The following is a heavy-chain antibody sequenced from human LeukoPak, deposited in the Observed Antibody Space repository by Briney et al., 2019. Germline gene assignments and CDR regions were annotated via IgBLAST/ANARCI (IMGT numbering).Heavy chain of an antibody. CDR2: IHYSGRT. D-gene: IGHD2-15*01. CDR3: ARQRGLGSWSFDY. CDR1: GFTFSSYAMH. Sequence: GSLRLSCAASGFTFSSYAMHWVRQAPGKGLDWIASIHYSGRTHYNPSLQSRVTISVDTSKNQFSLNLNSVTAADTAVYYCARQRGLGSWSFDYWGQGTLVTVSS. J-gene: IGHJ4*02. V-gene: IGHV4-39*01.